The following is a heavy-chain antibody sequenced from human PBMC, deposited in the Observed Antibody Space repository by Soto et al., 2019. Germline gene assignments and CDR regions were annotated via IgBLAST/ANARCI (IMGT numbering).Heavy chain of an antibody. J-gene: IGHJ5*02. CDR3: VRDGTKTLRDWFDP. CDR2: IYATGTT. CDR1: GASIRGFY. Sequence: SSETLSLTCTVSGASIRGFYWSWNRKSAGKGLEWIGRIYATGTTDYNPALKSRVMMSVDTSKKQCSLKLRSVTAADTAVYYCVRDGTKTLRDWFDPWGQGISVTV. D-gene: IGHD1-1*01. V-gene: IGHV4-4*07.